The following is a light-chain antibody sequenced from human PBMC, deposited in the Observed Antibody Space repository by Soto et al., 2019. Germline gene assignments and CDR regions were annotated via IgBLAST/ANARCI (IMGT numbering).Light chain of an antibody. CDR1: SSDVGAYNF. Sequence: QSALTQPASVSGSPGQSITISCTGSSSDVGAYNFVSWYQQHPGKAPKLMIYDVTNRPSGVSNRFSGSKSDNTASLTISGLQDEDEADYYCSSYTTRSTQVFGGGTKLTVL. V-gene: IGLV2-14*03. CDR3: SSYTTRSTQV. J-gene: IGLJ2*01. CDR2: DVT.